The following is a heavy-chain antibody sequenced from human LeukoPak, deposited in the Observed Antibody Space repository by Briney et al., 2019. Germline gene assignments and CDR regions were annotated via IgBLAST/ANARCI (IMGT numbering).Heavy chain of an antibody. Sequence: ASVKVSCKASGYTFTSYDINWVRQATGQGLEWMGWMNPNSGNTGYAQKFQGRVTITRNTSISTAYMELSSLRSEDTAVYYCARGRISWQLVDYWGQGTLVTVSS. D-gene: IGHD6-6*01. V-gene: IGHV1-8*03. CDR3: ARGRISWQLVDY. CDR1: GYTFTSYD. J-gene: IGHJ4*02. CDR2: MNPNSGNT.